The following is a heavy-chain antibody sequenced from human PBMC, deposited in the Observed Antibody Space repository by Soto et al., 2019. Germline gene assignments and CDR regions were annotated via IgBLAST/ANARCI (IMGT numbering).Heavy chain of an antibody. Sequence: SSETLSLTCTVSGGSISSGGYYWSWIRQHPGKGLEWIGYIYYSGSTYYNPSLKSRVTISVDTSKNQFSLKLSSVTAADTAVYYCARDERYYDILTGYGFDPWGQGTLVTVSS. CDR3: ARDERYYDILTGYGFDP. D-gene: IGHD3-9*01. CDR2: IYYSGST. CDR1: GGSISSGGYY. V-gene: IGHV4-31*03. J-gene: IGHJ5*02.